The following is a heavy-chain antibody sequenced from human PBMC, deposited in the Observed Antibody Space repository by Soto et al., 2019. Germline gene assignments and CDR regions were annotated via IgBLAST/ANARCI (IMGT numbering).Heavy chain of an antibody. CDR1: GGTFSSYA. CDR3: ARDRKIGYCSGGSCYSAWGFDY. V-gene: IGHV1-69*13. J-gene: IGHJ4*02. D-gene: IGHD2-15*01. Sequence: SVKVSCKASGGTFSSYAISWVRQAPGQGLEWMGGIIPIFGTANYAQKFQGRVTITADESTSTAYMELSSLRSEDTAVYYCARDRKIGYCSGGSCYSAWGFDYWGQGTLVTVSS. CDR2: IIPIFGTA.